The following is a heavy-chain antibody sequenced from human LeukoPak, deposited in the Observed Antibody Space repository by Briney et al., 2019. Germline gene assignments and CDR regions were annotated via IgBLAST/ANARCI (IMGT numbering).Heavy chain of an antibody. CDR2: IYYSGST. CDR1: ARSINTYY. V-gene: IGHV4-59*08. Sequence: SDTLSLTCTVSARSINTYYSNWIRQPPGKGLEWIGDIYYSGSTNYNPSLKSRVTISVDTSKNQFSLKLSSVTAADPAVYYCARLLRGSRGTFDIWGQGTMVTVSS. D-gene: IGHD3-10*01. J-gene: IGHJ3*02. CDR3: ARLLRGSRGTFDI.